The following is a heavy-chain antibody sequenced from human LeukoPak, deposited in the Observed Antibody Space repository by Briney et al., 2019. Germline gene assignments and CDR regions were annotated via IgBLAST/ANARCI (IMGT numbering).Heavy chain of an antibody. V-gene: IGHV4-4*07. CDR3: ARKAGGINYGYDYFDY. J-gene: IGHJ4*02. CDR1: GDSISNYH. D-gene: IGHD5-18*01. CDR2: IYAGGGT. Sequence: SETLSLTCTVSGDSISNYHWSWIRQPAGKGLEWLGLIYAGGGTNYNPSLKGRGTMSVDTSKNQFSLRLTSVTAADTAVYYCARKAGGINYGYDYFDYWGQGILVTVSS.